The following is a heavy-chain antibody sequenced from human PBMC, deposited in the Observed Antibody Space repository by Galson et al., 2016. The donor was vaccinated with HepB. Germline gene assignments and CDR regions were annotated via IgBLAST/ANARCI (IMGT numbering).Heavy chain of an antibody. J-gene: IGHJ4*02. V-gene: IGHV1-8*01. D-gene: IGHD3-22*01. CDR2: MNPNSANT. CDR3: ARGGDSSSGFCDY. Sequence: SVKVSCKASGYSFTSYDINWVRQATGQGLEWMGWMNPNSANTGYAQKFQGRVTMTRNTSISTAYMELNSLRSDDTAVYYCARGGDSSSGFCDYWGQGTLVSVSS. CDR1: GYSFTSYD.